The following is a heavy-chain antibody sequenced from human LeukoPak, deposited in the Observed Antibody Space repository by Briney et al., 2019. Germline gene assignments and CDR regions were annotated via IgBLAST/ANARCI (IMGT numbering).Heavy chain of an antibody. CDR2: ISYDGSNK. CDR3: ARDPGSSTPYDY. Sequence: PGGSLRLSCAASGFTFSSYAMHWVRQAPGKGLEWVAVISYDGSNKYYADSVKGRFTISRDNSKNTLYLQMNSLRAEDTAVYYCARDPGSSTPYDYWGQGTLVTVSS. V-gene: IGHV3-30-3*01. J-gene: IGHJ4*02. CDR1: GFTFSSYA. D-gene: IGHD3-10*01.